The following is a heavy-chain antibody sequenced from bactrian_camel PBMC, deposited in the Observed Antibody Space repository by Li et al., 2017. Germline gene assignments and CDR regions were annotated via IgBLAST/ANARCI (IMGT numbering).Heavy chain of an antibody. Sequence: ESGGGLVQPGGSLRLSCVVSGHSRGSNCVGWYRLPPGRAPAEREGIAAIRRSGGETWYAGSVKGRFTISRDNARNTLYLQMNSLKPEDTAMYYCTKDRSYGTRNWAQSTRGQGTQVTVS. V-gene: IGHV3S32*01. CDR1: GHSRGSNC. CDR2: IRRSGGET. D-gene: IGHD3*01. J-gene: IGHJ4*01. CDR3: TKDRSYGTRNWAQST.